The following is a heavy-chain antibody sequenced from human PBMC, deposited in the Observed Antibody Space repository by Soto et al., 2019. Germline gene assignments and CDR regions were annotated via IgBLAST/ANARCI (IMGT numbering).Heavy chain of an antibody. J-gene: IGHJ4*02. CDR2: IIPIFGTA. V-gene: IGHV1-69*06. CDR1: GGTFSSYA. CDR3: AFQNRYDFWSGKYLY. D-gene: IGHD3-3*01. Sequence: SVKVSCKASGGTFSSYAISWVRQAPGQGLEWMGGIIPIFGTANYAQKFQGRVTITADKSTSTAYMELSSLRSEDAAVYYCAFQNRYDFWSGKYLYWGQGTLVTVSS.